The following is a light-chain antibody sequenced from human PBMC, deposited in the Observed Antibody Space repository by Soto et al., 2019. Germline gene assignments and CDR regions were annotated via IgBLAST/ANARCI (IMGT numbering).Light chain of an antibody. CDR1: KLGDKY. CDR2: QYS. J-gene: IGLJ2*01. CDR3: QAWDSSTVV. Sequence: SYELTQPPSVSVSPGQTASITCSGDKLGDKYACWYQQKPGQSPVLVIYQYSKRPSGIPERFSGSNSGNTATLTISGTQAMDEADYYCQAWDSSTVVFSGGTKLTVL. V-gene: IGLV3-1*01.